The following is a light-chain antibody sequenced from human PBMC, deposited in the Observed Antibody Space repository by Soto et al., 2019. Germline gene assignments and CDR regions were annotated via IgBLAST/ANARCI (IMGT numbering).Light chain of an antibody. J-gene: IGKJ1*01. CDR2: AAS. CDR1: QSISSTY. V-gene: IGKV3-20*01. Sequence: EIVLTQSPGTLSLSPGERATLSCRASQSISSTYLDWYRQKPGQAPRLLIYAASSRATGIPDRFSGSGSGTDFTLTISRLEPEDFAVYYCQQYYASSWTFGQGTRVDIK. CDR3: QQYYASSWT.